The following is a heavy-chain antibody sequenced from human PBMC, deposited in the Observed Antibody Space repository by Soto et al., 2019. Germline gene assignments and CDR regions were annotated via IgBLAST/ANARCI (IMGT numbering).Heavy chain of an antibody. D-gene: IGHD3-22*01. Sequence: EVQLVESGGGLVKPGGSLRLSCAASGFTFSNAWMNWVRQAPGKGLEWVGRIKSKTDGGTTDDAAPVKGRFTISRDDSKHTLYLQMNSLKTEDTGVYYCTTVISYYYDSSGYDPDYWGQGTLVTVSS. CDR3: TTVISYYYDSSGYDPDY. J-gene: IGHJ4*02. CDR1: GFTFSNAW. V-gene: IGHV3-15*07. CDR2: IKSKTDGGTT.